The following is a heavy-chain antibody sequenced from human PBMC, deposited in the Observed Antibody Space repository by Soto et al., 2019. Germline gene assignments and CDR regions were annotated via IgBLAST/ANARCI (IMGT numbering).Heavy chain of an antibody. CDR1: GFTFTTYA. Sequence: GGSLRLSCAPSGFTFTTYAMSWVRQAPGKGLEWVLSISSGGDTYYADSVKGRFTISGDSSKNTLYLQMNNLRAEDTATYYCAKDYSSGYYAFDIWGRGTMVTVSS. J-gene: IGHJ3*02. CDR2: ISSGGDT. D-gene: IGHD3-22*01. V-gene: IGHV3-23*01. CDR3: AKDYSSGYYAFDI.